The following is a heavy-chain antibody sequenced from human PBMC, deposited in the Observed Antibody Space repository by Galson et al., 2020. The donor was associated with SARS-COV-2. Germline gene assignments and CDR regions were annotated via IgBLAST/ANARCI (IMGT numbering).Heavy chain of an antibody. J-gene: IGHJ6*02. CDR3: ARDSSGEGYYYGMDV. CDR1: GFTFSTYP. Sequence: GGSLRLSCAASGFTFSTYPMYWVRQAPGKGLEWVAVISYDGINKHYADSVKGRFTISRENSKNTLYLQMNSLRADDTAVYYCARDSSGEGYYYGMDVWGQGTTVTVSS. CDR2: ISYDGINK. V-gene: IGHV3-30-3*01. D-gene: IGHD7-27*01.